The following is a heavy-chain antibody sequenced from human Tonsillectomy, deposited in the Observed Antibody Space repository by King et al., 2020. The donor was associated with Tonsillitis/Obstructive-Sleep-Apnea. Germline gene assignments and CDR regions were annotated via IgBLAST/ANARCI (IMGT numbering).Heavy chain of an antibody. D-gene: IGHD1-14*01. CDR1: GFTFDDYA. Sequence: DVQLVESGGGLVQPGRSLRLSCAASGFTFDDYAMNWVRQAPGKGLEWVSGISRNSVSKVYAGSVEGRFTISRDNAKNSLYLQMNSLRLEDTAFYYCVEAVPPVYEEWFGPWGQGTLVIVSS. CDR3: VEAVPPVYEEWFGP. CDR2: ISRNSVSK. V-gene: IGHV3-9*01. J-gene: IGHJ5*02.